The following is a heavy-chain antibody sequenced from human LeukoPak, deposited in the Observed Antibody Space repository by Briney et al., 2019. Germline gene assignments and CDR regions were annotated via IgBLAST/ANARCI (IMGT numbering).Heavy chain of an antibody. CDR2: IRYDGSNK. V-gene: IGHV3-30*02. CDR1: GFTFSDYS. J-gene: IGHJ4*02. CDR3: AKDKRVVGATTGPYYFDY. Sequence: PGGSLRLSCAASGFTFSDYSMNWVRQAPGKGLEWVAFIRYDGSNKYYADSVKGRFTISRDNSKNTLYLQMNSLRAEDTAVYYCAKDKRVVGATTGPYYFDYWGQGTLVTVSS. D-gene: IGHD1-26*01.